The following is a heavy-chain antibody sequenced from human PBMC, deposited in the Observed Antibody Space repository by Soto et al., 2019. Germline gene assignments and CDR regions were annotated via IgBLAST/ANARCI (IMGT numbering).Heavy chain of an antibody. CDR3: ARVTATLFDY. Sequence: QVQVVQSGPEVKKPGASVTVSCKASGYTFTSYFIHWVRQAPGQGLEWMAIINPDTGDTNFAQNFQGRVTVTMDTYTSTVNMDLSILRSEDTAIYYCARVTATLFDYWGQGPLVTVSS. J-gene: IGHJ4*02. CDR1: GYTFTSYF. V-gene: IGHV1-46*01. CDR2: INPDTGDT.